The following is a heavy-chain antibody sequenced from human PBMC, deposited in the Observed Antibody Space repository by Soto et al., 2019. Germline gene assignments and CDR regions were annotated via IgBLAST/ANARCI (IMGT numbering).Heavy chain of an antibody. CDR1: GFTFSDYD. CDR3: ARDLFNKYPDF. V-gene: IGHV3-33*01. J-gene: IGHJ4*02. Sequence: GGPLRLSYTASGFTFSDYDMHWIRQAPGKGLQWVAIIWKDGGVKYYADSVEGRFTISRDNSKNTLYLQMNSLRAEDTAVYYCARDLFNKYPDFWGLGTLVTVSS. CDR2: IWKDGGVK.